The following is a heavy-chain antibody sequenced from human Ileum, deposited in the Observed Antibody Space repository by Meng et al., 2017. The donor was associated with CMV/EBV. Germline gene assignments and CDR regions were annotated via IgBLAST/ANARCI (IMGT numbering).Heavy chain of an antibody. CDR1: GDTLRTYA. V-gene: IGHV1-69*05. CDR2: TTPISGTA. Sequence: SVKVSCKASGDTLRTYANSWVRQAPGQGREGRGGTTPISGTANYAQRFHDRLTITTDDATNTGYMELRNLKSEDTAVYYCARVVDTVPKTWWLDPWGQGTPVTVSS. CDR3: ARVVDTVPKTWWLDP. J-gene: IGHJ5*02. D-gene: IGHD5-18*01.